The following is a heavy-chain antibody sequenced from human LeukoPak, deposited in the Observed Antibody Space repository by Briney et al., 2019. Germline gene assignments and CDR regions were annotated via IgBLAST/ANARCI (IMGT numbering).Heavy chain of an antibody. CDR2: INHSGST. CDR1: GGSFSGYY. D-gene: IGHD3-3*01. Sequence: SETLSLTCAVYGGSFSGYYWSWLRQPPGKGLEWSGEINHSGSTNYNPSLKSRVTISVDTSKNQFSLKLGSVTAADTAVYYCARGRGNVLRFLEWLRLDPWGQGTLVTVSS. V-gene: IGHV4-34*01. CDR3: ARGRGNVLRFLEWLRLDP. J-gene: IGHJ5*02.